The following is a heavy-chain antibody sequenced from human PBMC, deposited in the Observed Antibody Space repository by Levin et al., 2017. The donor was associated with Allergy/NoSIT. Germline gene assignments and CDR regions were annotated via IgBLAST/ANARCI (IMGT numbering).Heavy chain of an antibody. V-gene: IGHV5-51*01. Sequence: PGGSLRLSCKGSGYSFTNNWIGWVRQMPGKGLEWMGIIFPGDSDTRYSPSFQGRVTISVDKYGSTAYLQWNSLEATDTAMYYCATTSAAGALYYFDHWGQGTLVTVSS. CDR1: GYSFTNNW. CDR2: IFPGDSDT. CDR3: ATTSAAGALYYFDH. J-gene: IGHJ4*02. D-gene: IGHD6-13*01.